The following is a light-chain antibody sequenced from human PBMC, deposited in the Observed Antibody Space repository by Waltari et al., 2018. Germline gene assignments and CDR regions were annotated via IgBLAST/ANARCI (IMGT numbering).Light chain of an antibody. CDR3: CSYTRSGTYV. Sequence: QSALSQPSSVSGSPGQSITISCRGTNTDVGGSNFVPWYQQYPDKAPRVIIYDTDRPSGVSHRFSGSKFGNTASLTISGLQAEDEADYYCCSYTRSGTYVFGTGTKVTVL. J-gene: IGLJ1*01. CDR1: NTDVGGSNF. V-gene: IGLV2-14*03. CDR2: DT.